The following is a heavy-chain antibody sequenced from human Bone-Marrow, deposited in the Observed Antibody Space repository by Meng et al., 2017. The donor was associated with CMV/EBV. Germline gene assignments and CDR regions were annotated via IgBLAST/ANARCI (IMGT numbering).Heavy chain of an antibody. V-gene: IGHV3-48*04. D-gene: IGHD6-19*01. CDR1: GFTFSSYS. CDR3: ARVLLDVRGWYYQGMDV. Sequence: GGSLRLSCAASGFTFSSYSMNWVRQAPGKGVEWVSYISSSYAVDYADSLKGRFTISRDNAKNSLYLQMYSLRAEDTAVYYCARVLLDVRGWYYQGMDVWGQGTTVTVSS. J-gene: IGHJ6*02. CDR2: ISSSYAV.